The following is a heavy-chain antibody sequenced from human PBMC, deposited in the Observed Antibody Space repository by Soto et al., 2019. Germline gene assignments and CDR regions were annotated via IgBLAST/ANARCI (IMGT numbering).Heavy chain of an antibody. V-gene: IGHV6-1*01. CDR1: GDSVSSNSAA. CDR3: ARDCGIAAAGPVYYYGLDV. J-gene: IGHJ6*02. Sequence: PSETLSLTCAISGDSVSSNSAAWNWIRQSPSRGLEWLGRTYYRSKWYNDYAVSVKSRITINPDTSKNQFSLQLNSVTPEDTAVYYCARDCGIAAAGPVYYYGLDVWGQGSTVTVSS. CDR2: TYYRSKWYN. D-gene: IGHD6-13*01.